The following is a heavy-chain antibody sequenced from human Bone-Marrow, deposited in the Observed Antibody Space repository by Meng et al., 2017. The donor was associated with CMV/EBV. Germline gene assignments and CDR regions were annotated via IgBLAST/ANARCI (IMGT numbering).Heavy chain of an antibody. CDR1: GVTFSSYA. D-gene: IGHD2-2*02. CDR2: ISYDGSNK. J-gene: IGHJ4*02. Sequence: SCATSGVTFSSYAMHWVCQAPGKGLEWVAVISYDGSNKYYADSVKGRFTISRDNSKNTLYLQVSSLRAEDTAVFYCAREYTTEENSDYWGQGTLVTVSS. V-gene: IGHV3-30*04. CDR3: AREYTTEENSDY.